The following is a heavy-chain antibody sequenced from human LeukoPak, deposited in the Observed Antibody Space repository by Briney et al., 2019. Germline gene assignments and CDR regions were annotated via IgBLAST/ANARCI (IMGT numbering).Heavy chain of an antibody. D-gene: IGHD3-10*02. V-gene: IGHV3-64*04. CDR3: ARGGLFAYYFDY. CDR2: ISTNGDST. Sequence: GGSLRLSCAASGFTFSTYAMHWVRQAPGKGLEYVSAISTNGDSTYYADSVKGRFTISRDNAKNTVYLEINSLRAEDTAVYYCARGGLFAYYFDYWGQGTLVTVSS. J-gene: IGHJ4*02. CDR1: GFTFSTYA.